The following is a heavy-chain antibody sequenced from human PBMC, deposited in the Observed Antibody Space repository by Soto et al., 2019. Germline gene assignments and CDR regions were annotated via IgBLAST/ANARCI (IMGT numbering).Heavy chain of an antibody. J-gene: IGHJ2*01. CDR3: GGGGGGGGIITTNDWYFDL. V-gene: IGHV5-51*01. CDR2: IYPGDSDT. CDR1: GYSFTSYW. D-gene: IGHD3-22*01. Sequence: GESLKISCKGSGYSFTSYWIGWVRQMPGKGLEWMGIIYPGDSDTRYSPSFQGQVTISADKSISTAYLQWSSLKASDTAFYYGGGGGGGGGIITTNDWYFDLWGRGTLVTVSS.